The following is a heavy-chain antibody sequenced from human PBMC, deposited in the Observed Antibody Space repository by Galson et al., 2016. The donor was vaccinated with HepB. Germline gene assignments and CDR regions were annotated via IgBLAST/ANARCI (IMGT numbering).Heavy chain of an antibody. D-gene: IGHD3-22*01. J-gene: IGHJ4*02. Sequence: SVKVSCKASGYTFTTYYMHWVRQAPGQGLEWMGIINPRGGTTSYAQKFQGRVTMTRDTSTRTVYMELSSLRSEDTAVYYCVRDYYDSSAHSGYFDYWGQGTLVTVSS. CDR3: VRDYYDSSAHSGYFDY. CDR1: GYTFTTYY. CDR2: INPRGGTT. V-gene: IGHV1-46*01.